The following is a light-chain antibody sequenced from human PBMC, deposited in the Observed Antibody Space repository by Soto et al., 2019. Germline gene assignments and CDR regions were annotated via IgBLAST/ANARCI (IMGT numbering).Light chain of an antibody. CDR3: CSYASSSSYV. V-gene: IGLV2-23*01. CDR2: EGT. J-gene: IGLJ1*01. CDR1: TSDVGGYNL. Sequence: ALTQPASVSGSPGQSITISCSGTTSDVGGYNLVSWYQQHTAKAPKLLIYEGTQRPSGVSSRFSGSKSGNTASLTISGLQAEDEADYYCCSYASSSSYVFGTGTKSPS.